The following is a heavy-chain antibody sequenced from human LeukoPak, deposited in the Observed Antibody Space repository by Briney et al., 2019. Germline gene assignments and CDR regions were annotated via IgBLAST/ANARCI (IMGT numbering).Heavy chain of an antibody. CDR1: GFTVSGNY. D-gene: IGHD6-13*01. J-gene: IGHJ4*02. V-gene: IGHV3-53*01. Sequence: PGGSLRLSCAASGFTVSGNYMSWVRQAPGKGLEWVSVIYTAGSTYNADSGKGRFTISRDKSKNTLYLQMNTLRAEDTAVYFCAGGNSWPGLSYWGQGTLLTVSS. CDR2: IYTAGST. CDR3: AGGNSWPGLSY.